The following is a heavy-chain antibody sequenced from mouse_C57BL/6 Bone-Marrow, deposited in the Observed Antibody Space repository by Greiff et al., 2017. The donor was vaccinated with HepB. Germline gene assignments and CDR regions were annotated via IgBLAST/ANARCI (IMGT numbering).Heavy chain of an antibody. CDR2: ISSGGDYT. CDR3: TRGAPYGRDY. CDR1: GFTFSSYA. V-gene: IGHV5-9-1*02. J-gene: IGHJ3*01. D-gene: IGHD1-1*01. Sequence: EVKLVESGEGLVKPGGSLKLSCAASGFTFSSYAMSWVRQTPEKRLEWVAYISSGGDYTYYADTVKGRFTISRDNARNTLYLQMSSLKSEDTAMYYCTRGAPYGRDYWGQGTLVTVSA.